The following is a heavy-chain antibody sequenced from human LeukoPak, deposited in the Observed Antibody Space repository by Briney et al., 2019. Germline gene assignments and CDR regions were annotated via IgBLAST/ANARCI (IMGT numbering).Heavy chain of an antibody. Sequence: SETLSLTCAVYGGSFSGYYWSWIRQPPGKGLEWIGEINHSGSTNYNPSLKSRVTISVDTSKNQFSLKLSSVTAADTAVYYCARVSAAGISYYYYGMDVWGQGTTVTVSS. CDR3: ARVSAAGISYYYYGMDV. CDR2: INHSGST. V-gene: IGHV4-34*01. CDR1: GGSFSGYY. D-gene: IGHD6-13*01. J-gene: IGHJ6*02.